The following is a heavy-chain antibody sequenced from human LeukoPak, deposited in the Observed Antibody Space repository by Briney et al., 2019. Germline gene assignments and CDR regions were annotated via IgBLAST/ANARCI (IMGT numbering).Heavy chain of an antibody. CDR1: GGSFSGYY. CDR2: INHSGST. CDR3: ARDMVRGVISPSDYYYGMDV. V-gene: IGHV4-34*01. D-gene: IGHD3-10*01. J-gene: IGHJ6*02. Sequence: ASETLSLTCAVYGGSFSGYYWSWIRRPPGKGLEWIGEINHSGSTNYNPSLKSRVTISVDTSKNQFSLKLSSVTAADTAVYYCARDMVRGVISPSDYYYGMDVWGQGTTVTVSS.